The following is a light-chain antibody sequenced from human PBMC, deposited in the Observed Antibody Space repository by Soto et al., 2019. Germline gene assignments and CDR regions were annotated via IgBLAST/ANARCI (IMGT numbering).Light chain of an antibody. J-gene: IGLJ1*01. CDR3: SSYTRSSALL. CDR2: EVS. CDR1: SSDVGGYNY. Sequence: QSVLTQPAAVSGSPGQSITISCTGTSSDVGGYNYVSWYQQHPGKAPKLLIYEVSNRPSGVSNRFSGSKSGDTASLTISGLQAEDEAEYYCSSYTRSSALLFGTGTKVTVL. V-gene: IGLV2-14*01.